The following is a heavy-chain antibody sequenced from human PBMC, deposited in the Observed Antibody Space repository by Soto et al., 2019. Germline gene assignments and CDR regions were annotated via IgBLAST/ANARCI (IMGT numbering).Heavy chain of an antibody. CDR2: IYYSGST. J-gene: IGHJ5*02. V-gene: IGHV4-59*01. CDR1: GGSISSYY. D-gene: IGHD3-3*01. Sequence: SETLSLTCTVSGGSISSYYWSWIRQPPGKGLEWIGYIYYSGSTNYNPSLKSRVTISVDTSKNQFSLKLSSVTAADTAVYYCARDLPTKEPYYDFWSGYYRDWLDPWGQGNLVTVSS. CDR3: ARDLPTKEPYYDFWSGYYRDWLDP.